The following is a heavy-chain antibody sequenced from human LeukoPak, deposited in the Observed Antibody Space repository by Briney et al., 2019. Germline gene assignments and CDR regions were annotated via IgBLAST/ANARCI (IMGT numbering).Heavy chain of an antibody. CDR1: GFTFSSYA. CDR3: AKASQYDFWSGSVYYFDY. J-gene: IGHJ4*02. Sequence: PGGSLRLSCAASGFTFSSYAMSWVRQAPGKGLEWVSAISGSGGSTYYADSVKGRFTISRDNSKNTLYLQMNSLRAEDTAVYYCAKASQYDFWSGSVYYFDYWGQGTLVTVSS. V-gene: IGHV3-23*01. D-gene: IGHD3-3*01. CDR2: ISGSGGST.